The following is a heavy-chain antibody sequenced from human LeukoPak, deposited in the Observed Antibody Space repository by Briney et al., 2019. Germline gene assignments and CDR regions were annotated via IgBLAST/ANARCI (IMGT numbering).Heavy chain of an antibody. Sequence: GGSLRLSCIASGLIFRNYAMSWVRLAPGKGLEWVSAVSAGGGNTYYADSVKGRFSISRDDSENTLYLQMNSPRAEDTAVYYCAKTGAYDSSGYYSEVLDYWGQGTLVTVSS. V-gene: IGHV3-23*01. J-gene: IGHJ4*02. CDR2: VSAGGGNT. D-gene: IGHD3-22*01. CDR3: AKTGAYDSSGYYSEVLDY. CDR1: GLIFRNYA.